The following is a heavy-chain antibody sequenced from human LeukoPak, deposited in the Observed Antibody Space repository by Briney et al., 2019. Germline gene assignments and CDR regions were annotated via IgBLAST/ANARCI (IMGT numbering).Heavy chain of an antibody. CDR2: INHSGST. V-gene: IGHV4-34*01. Sequence: PSETLSLTCAVYGGSFSGYYWSWIRQPPGKGLEWSGEINHSGSTNYNPSLKSRVTISVDTSKNQFSLKLSSVTAADTAVYYCARLCTNGVCYLYYYGMDVWGQGTTVTVSS. CDR3: ARLCTNGVCYLYYYGMDV. CDR1: GGSFSGYY. J-gene: IGHJ6*02. D-gene: IGHD2-8*01.